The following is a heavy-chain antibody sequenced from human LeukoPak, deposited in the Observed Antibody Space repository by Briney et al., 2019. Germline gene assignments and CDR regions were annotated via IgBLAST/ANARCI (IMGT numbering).Heavy chain of an antibody. CDR3: ARDPSFYCGGDCYPDAFDI. J-gene: IGHJ3*02. CDR1: GFTFSSYS. Sequence: PGGSLRLSCAASGFTFSSYSMNWVRQAPGKGLEWVSYISSSSSTIYYADSVKGRFTISRDNAKNSLYLQMNSLRDEDTAVYYCARDPSFYCGGDCYPDAFDIWGQGTMATVSS. CDR2: ISSSSSTI. V-gene: IGHV3-48*02. D-gene: IGHD2-21*01.